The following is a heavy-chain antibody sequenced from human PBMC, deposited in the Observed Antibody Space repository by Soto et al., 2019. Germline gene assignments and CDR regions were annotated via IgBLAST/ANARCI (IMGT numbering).Heavy chain of an antibody. CDR2: IYYSGST. Sequence: KASETLSLTCTVSGGSVSGGSYYWSWIRQPPGKGREWIGYIYYSGSTNYNPSLKSRVTISVDTSKNQFSLKLSSVTAADTAVYYCARAKGVQDYYDSSGYYPLTNYYYYGMDVWGQGTTVTVSS. J-gene: IGHJ6*02. CDR1: GGSVSGGSYY. D-gene: IGHD3-22*01. V-gene: IGHV4-61*01. CDR3: ARAKGVQDYYDSSGYYPLTNYYYYGMDV.